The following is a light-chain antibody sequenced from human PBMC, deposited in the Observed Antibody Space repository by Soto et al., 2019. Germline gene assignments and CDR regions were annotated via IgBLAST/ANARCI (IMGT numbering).Light chain of an antibody. CDR2: AAS. CDR1: QSISNS. CDR3: QPSYSTLLT. J-gene: IGKJ3*01. Sequence: DIQMTQSPSSLSASVGDRVTITCRASQSISNSLNWYQEKPGKAPKLLIYAASSLQSGVPSRFSGSGSGTDFTLTISSLQPEDFATYYCQPSYSTLLTFGPGTKVDIK. V-gene: IGKV1-39*01.